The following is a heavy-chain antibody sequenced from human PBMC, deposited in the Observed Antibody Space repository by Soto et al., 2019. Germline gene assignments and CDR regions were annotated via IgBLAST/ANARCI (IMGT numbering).Heavy chain of an antibody. J-gene: IGHJ4*02. CDR1: GGTFSSYS. V-gene: IGHV1-69*13. Sequence: GASVKVSCRGSGGTFSSYSISWVRQAPVQGLEWMGGIIPIFGTANYAQKFQGRVTITADESTSTAYMELSSLRSEDTAVYYCARSPKYYYDSSGYLLGWGQGTLVTVSS. CDR2: IIPIFGTA. CDR3: ARSPKYYYDSSGYLLG. D-gene: IGHD3-22*01.